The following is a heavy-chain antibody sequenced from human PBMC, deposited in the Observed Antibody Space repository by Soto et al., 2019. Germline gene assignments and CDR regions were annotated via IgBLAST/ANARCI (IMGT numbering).Heavy chain of an antibody. D-gene: IGHD3-9*01. V-gene: IGHV3-48*01. J-gene: IGHJ2*01. Sequence: EVQLVESGGGLVQPGGSLRLSCAASGFTFSNYTMNWVRQAPGKGLEWISHITHSSSAIYYADSVRGRFTVSRDNAKNSLYLQLNSLRAEDTAVYYCAASILVSRQYFDLWGRGTLVTVSS. CDR1: GFTFSNYT. CDR3: AASILVSRQYFDL. CDR2: ITHSSSAI.